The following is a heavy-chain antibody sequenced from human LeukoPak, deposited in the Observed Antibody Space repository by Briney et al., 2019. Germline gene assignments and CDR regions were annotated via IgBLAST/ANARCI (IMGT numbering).Heavy chain of an antibody. CDR3: ARGRRSSSTYYFDY. V-gene: IGHV1-8*03. J-gene: IGHJ4*02. CDR1: GYTFTSYD. Sequence: ASVKVSCKASGYTFTSYDISWVRQATGQGLGWMGWMNPNSGNTGYAQKFQGRVTITRNTSISTAYMELSSLRSEDTAVYYCARGRRSSSTYYFDYWGQGTLVTVSS. D-gene: IGHD6-6*01. CDR2: MNPNSGNT.